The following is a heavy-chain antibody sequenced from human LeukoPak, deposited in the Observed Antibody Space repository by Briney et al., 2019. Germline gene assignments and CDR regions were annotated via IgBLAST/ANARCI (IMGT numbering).Heavy chain of an antibody. CDR3: ARGVRRGYSGYDWKWEAWYFDL. Sequence: ASVKVSCKASGGTFSSYAISWVRQAPGQGLEWMGRIIPILGIANYAQKFQGRVTITADKSTSTAYMELSSLRSEDTAVYYCARGVRRGYSGYDWKWEAWYFDLWGRGTLVTVSS. V-gene: IGHV1-69*04. D-gene: IGHD5-12*01. CDR1: GGTFSSYA. CDR2: IIPILGIA. J-gene: IGHJ2*01.